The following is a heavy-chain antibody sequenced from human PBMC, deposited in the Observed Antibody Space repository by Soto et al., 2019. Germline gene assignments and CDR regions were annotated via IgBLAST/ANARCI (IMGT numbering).Heavy chain of an antibody. Sequence: ASVKVSCKASGYTITRYYMHWVRQAPGQGLEWMGIINPSGGSTSYAQKFQGRVTMTRDTSTSTVYMELSSLRSEDTAVYYCARSDPLTYYYDSSGQGAFDIWGQGTMVTVSS. CDR3: ARSDPLTYYYDSSGQGAFDI. CDR2: INPSGGST. CDR1: GYTITRYY. D-gene: IGHD3-22*01. V-gene: IGHV1-46*01. J-gene: IGHJ3*02.